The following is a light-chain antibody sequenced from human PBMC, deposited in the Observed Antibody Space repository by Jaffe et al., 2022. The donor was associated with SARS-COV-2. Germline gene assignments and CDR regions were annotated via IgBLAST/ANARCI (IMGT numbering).Light chain of an antibody. CDR3: QQPPLT. V-gene: IGKV1-33*01. J-gene: IGKJ4*01. CDR2: DAS. Sequence: DIQMTQSPSSLSASVGDRVTITCQASQDISNYLNWYQQKPGKAPKLLIYDASNLETGVPSRFSGSGSGTDFTFTISSLQPEDIATYYCQQPPLTFGGGTKVEIK. CDR1: QDISNY.